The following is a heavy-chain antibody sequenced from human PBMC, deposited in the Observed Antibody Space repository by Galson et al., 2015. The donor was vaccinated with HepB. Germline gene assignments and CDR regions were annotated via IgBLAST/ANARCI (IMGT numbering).Heavy chain of an antibody. D-gene: IGHD6-13*01. Sequence: QSGAEVKKPGESLKISCKGSGYSFTSYWIGWVRQMPGKGLEWMGIIYPGDSDTRYSPSFQGQVTISADKSISTAYLQWSSLKASDTAMYDCARLPVEQQLADYYYYYGMDVWGQGTTVTVSS. V-gene: IGHV5-51*03. CDR1: GYSFTSYW. CDR2: IYPGDSDT. J-gene: IGHJ6*02. CDR3: ARLPVEQQLADYYYYYGMDV.